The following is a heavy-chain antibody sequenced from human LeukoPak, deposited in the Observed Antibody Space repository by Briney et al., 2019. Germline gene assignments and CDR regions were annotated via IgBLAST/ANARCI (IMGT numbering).Heavy chain of an antibody. CDR2: IYYSGST. CDR3: ARGNVDTAMGRDY. J-gene: IGHJ4*02. D-gene: IGHD5-18*01. CDR1: GGSISSYY. V-gene: IGHV4-59*01. Sequence: SSETLSLTCTVSGGSISSYYWSWIRQPPGKGLEWIGYIYYSGSTNYSPSLKSRVTISVDTSKNQFSLKLSSVTAADTAVYYCARGNVDTAMGRDYWGQGTLVTVSS.